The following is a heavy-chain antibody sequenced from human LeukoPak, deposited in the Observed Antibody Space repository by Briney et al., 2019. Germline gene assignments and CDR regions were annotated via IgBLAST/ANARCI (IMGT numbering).Heavy chain of an antibody. CDR1: GGSISSSSYY. V-gene: IGHV4-39*01. J-gene: IGHJ4*02. CDR2: IYYSGNT. D-gene: IGHD2-2*01. Sequence: SETLSLTCTVSGGSISSSSYYWGWIRQPPGKGLEWIGSIYYSGNTYYNPSLKSRDTIPVDTTKNQFSLKLSSVTAADTAVYYCARHRSEDCSSISCYARALDYWGQGTLVTVSS. CDR3: ARHRSEDCSSISCYARALDY.